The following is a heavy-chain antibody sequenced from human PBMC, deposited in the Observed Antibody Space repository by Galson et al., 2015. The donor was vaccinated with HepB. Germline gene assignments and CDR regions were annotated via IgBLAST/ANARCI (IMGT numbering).Heavy chain of an antibody. CDR2: IYYSGST. CDR3: ASWLSPARSEDH. CDR1: GGSIISSSYY. J-gene: IGHJ4*02. D-gene: IGHD1-14*01. Sequence: ETLSLTCSVSGGSIISSSYYWAWIRQPPGKGLEWIATIYYSGSTYYNPSLKSRAIIAVHTSKNQLSLRLSSVTAADTSVYYCASWLSPARSEDHWGQGLLVTVST. V-gene: IGHV4-39*01.